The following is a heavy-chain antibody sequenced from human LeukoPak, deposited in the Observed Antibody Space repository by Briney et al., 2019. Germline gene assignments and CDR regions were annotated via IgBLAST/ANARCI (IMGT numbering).Heavy chain of an antibody. D-gene: IGHD3-16*01. CDR1: GGSFSDYY. Sequence: PSETLSLTCAVYGGSFSDYYWSWIRQPPGKGLEWIGEINHSGSTNHNPSLKSRVTVSVDRSKNQFSLKLSSVTAADTAVYYCATYKYDYVWGNQHFDYWGQGTLVAVSS. V-gene: IGHV4-34*01. CDR3: ATYKYDYVWGNQHFDY. J-gene: IGHJ4*02. CDR2: INHSGST.